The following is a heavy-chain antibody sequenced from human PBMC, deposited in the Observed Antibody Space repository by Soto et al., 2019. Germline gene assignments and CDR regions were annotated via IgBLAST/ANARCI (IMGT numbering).Heavy chain of an antibody. CDR2: IDPSHSYT. Sequence: PGESVQISCKGSAYSFTSYWINWVRQMPGKGLEWRGRIDPSHSYTNYSPSFQGHVTISADKSISTAYLQWSSLKASDTAMYYCARRHSSSSAFDPWGQGTLVTVSS. CDR1: AYSFTSYW. CDR3: ARRHSSSSAFDP. D-gene: IGHD6-13*01. V-gene: IGHV5-10-1*01. J-gene: IGHJ5*02.